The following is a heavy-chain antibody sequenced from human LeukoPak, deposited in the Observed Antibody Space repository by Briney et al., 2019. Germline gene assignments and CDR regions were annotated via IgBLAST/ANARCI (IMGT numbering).Heavy chain of an antibody. Sequence: ASVKVSCKASGYTFTDYYMHWVRQAPGQGFEWMGWINPNDGDTNYAQKFQGRVTMTRDTSISTAHMEVSRLRSDDTAVYYCARANSLYCSSTTCLFDYWGQGILVTVSS. J-gene: IGHJ4*02. D-gene: IGHD2-2*01. V-gene: IGHV1-2*02. CDR2: INPNDGDT. CDR1: GYTFTDYY. CDR3: ARANSLYCSSTTCLFDY.